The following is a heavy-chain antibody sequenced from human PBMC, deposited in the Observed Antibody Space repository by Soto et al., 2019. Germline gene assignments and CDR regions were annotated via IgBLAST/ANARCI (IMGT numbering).Heavy chain of an antibody. V-gene: IGHV1-3*01. CDR1: GYNFTNYV. Sequence: GASVKVSCKTSGYNFTNYVMHWVRQAPGQSLEWMGWINVGNGNTKYSQIFQGRLTVTWDTSATTAYMDLSSLRSEDTAVYYCASASRRYCSGGSCFQYYYYFYGLDVWGQGTTVTVPS. CDR2: INVGNGNT. CDR3: ASASRRYCSGGSCFQYYYYFYGLDV. J-gene: IGHJ6*02. D-gene: IGHD2-15*01.